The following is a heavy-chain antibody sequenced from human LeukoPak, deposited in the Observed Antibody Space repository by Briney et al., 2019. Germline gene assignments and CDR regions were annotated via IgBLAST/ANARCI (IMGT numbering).Heavy chain of an antibody. Sequence: SETLSLTCTVSGAPMSPYYWNWIRQAPGKGLEWIGYVHYSGRTEYSPSLKNRVTISVGMSKSQFSLRLNSVTAADTAVYYCARQLGDWNDWFDPWGRGIQVTVSS. V-gene: IGHV4-59*08. CDR3: ARQLGDWNDWFDP. CDR2: VHYSGRT. D-gene: IGHD1-1*01. J-gene: IGHJ5*02. CDR1: GAPMSPYY.